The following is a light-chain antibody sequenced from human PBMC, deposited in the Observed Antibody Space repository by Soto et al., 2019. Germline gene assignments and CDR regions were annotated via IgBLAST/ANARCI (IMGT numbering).Light chain of an antibody. CDR3: QSYYSSLSRV. J-gene: IGLJ2*01. CDR1: SSNIGAGYD. V-gene: IGLV1-40*01. CDR2: GNS. Sequence: QSVLTQPPSVSGAPGQRVTISCTGSSSNIGAGYDVHWYQQLPGTAPKLLIYGNSNRPSGVPDRFSGSKSGTSASLAITGLQAEDEAYYYCQSYYSSLSRVFGGGTKLTVL.